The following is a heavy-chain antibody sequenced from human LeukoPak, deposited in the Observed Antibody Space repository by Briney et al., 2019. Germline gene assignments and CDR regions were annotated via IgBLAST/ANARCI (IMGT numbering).Heavy chain of an antibody. J-gene: IGHJ6*02. CDR1: GYTFTGYY. CDR2: INPNSGGT. CDR3: ARGSSSGYYYYGMDV. V-gene: IGHV1-2*06. Sequence: ASVKVSCKASGYTFTGYYMHWVRQAPGQGLEWMGRINPNSGGTNYAQKFQGRVTMTRDTSISTAYMELSRLRSDDTAVYYCARGSSSGYYYYGMDVWGQGTTVTVSS. D-gene: IGHD6-6*01.